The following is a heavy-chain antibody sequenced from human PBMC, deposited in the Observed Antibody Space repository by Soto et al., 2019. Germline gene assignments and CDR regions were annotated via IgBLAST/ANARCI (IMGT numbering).Heavy chain of an antibody. J-gene: IGHJ6*03. CDR1: GFNFRNYG. CDR2: IWSDGSNK. V-gene: IGHV3-33*01. CDR3: ARGRRNPPSVCYYFYVDV. Sequence: QVQLIESGGGVVQPGRSLRLSCAASGFNFRNYGMHWLRQAPGKGLEWAAVIWSDGSNKYYGDSVKGRVSISRDNSKNTLYLEMNSLRVEDTAVYYCARGRRNPPSVCYYFYVDVWGKGVTVTVSS. D-gene: IGHD1-1*01.